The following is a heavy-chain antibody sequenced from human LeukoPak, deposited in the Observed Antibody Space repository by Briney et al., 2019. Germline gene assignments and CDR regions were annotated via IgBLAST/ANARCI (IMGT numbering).Heavy chain of an antibody. CDR1: GFTFSSYA. D-gene: IGHD5-18*01. CDR3: AKCFRGYSYGDYYYYYMDV. Sequence: GGSLRLSCAASGFTFSSYAMHWVRQAPGKGLEYVSAISSNGGSTYYANSVKGRFTISRDNSKNTLYLQMGSLRAEDTAVYYCAKCFRGYSYGDYYYYYMDVWGKGTTVTVSS. V-gene: IGHV3-64*01. CDR2: ISSNGGST. J-gene: IGHJ6*03.